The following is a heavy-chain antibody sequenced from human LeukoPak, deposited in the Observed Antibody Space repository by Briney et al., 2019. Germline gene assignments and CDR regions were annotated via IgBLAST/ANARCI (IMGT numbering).Heavy chain of an antibody. Sequence: GGSLRLSCAASGFTFPTHWMNWVRQAPGKGLEWVANIKHDGREKYYVDSVRGRFTISRDNAKKSLSLQMNSLRAEDTAVYYCARDKMYYYYMDVWGKGTTVTVSS. V-gene: IGHV3-7*01. J-gene: IGHJ6*03. CDR3: ARDKMYYYYMDV. CDR2: IKHDGREK. CDR1: GFTFPTHW.